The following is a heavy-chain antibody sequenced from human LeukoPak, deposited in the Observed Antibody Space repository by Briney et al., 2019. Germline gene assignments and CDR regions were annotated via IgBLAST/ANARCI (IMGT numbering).Heavy chain of an antibody. V-gene: IGHV4-34*01. J-gene: IGHJ5*02. Sequence: SSETLSLTCAVYGGSFSGYYWSWIRQPPGKGLEWIGEINHSGSTNYNPSLKSRVTISVDTSKNQFSLKLSSVTAPDTAVYYCARGYCSGGSCYSWFDPWGQGTLVTVSS. CDR1: GGSFSGYY. D-gene: IGHD2-15*01. CDR3: ARGYCSGGSCYSWFDP. CDR2: INHSGST.